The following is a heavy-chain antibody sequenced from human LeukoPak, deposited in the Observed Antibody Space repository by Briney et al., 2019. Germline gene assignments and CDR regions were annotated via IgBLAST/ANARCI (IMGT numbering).Heavy chain of an antibody. CDR2: INPNSGGT. J-gene: IGHJ6*02. V-gene: IGHV1-2*06. CDR1: GYTFTGYY. CDR3: ARTTPYVRVPYYYYGMDV. Sequence: ASVKVSCKASGYTFTGYYMHWVRQAPGQGLEWMGRINPNSGGTNYAQMFQGRVTMTRDTSISTAYMELSRLRSDDTAVYYCARTTPYVRVPYYYYGMDVWGQGTTVTVSS. D-gene: IGHD1-14*01.